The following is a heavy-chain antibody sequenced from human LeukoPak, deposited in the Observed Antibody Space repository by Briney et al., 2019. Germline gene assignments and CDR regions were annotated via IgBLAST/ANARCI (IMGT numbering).Heavy chain of an antibody. CDR3: ARLSRDARAAAVYFFDY. Sequence: PSETLSLTCAVYGGSFSGYYWSWIRQPPGKGLEWIGEINHSGSTNYNPSLKSRVTISVDTSKNQFSLKLSSVTAADTAVYYCARLSRDARAAAVYFFDYWGQGTLVTVSS. D-gene: IGHD2-15*01. J-gene: IGHJ4*02. V-gene: IGHV4-34*01. CDR1: GGSFSGYY. CDR2: INHSGST.